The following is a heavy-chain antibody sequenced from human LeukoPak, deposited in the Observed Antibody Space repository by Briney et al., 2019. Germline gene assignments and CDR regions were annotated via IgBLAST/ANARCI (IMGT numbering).Heavy chain of an antibody. J-gene: IGHJ6*02. CDR3: ARGYYDILTGSLSPYGMDV. Sequence: GGSLRLSCAASGFTFSSYAMSWVRQAPGKGLEWVSAISGSGGSTYYADSVKGRFTISRDNSKNTLYLQMNSLRAEDTAVYYCARGYYDILTGSLSPYGMDVWGQGTTVTVSS. V-gene: IGHV3-23*01. CDR2: ISGSGGST. CDR1: GFTFSSYA. D-gene: IGHD3-9*01.